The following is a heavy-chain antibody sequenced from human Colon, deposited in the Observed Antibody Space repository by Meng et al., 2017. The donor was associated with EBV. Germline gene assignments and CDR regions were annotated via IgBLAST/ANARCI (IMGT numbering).Heavy chain of an antibody. V-gene: IGHV4-39*07. CDR1: GDSVSDTNHF. CDR3: VRVRGDFDY. J-gene: IGHJ4*02. D-gene: IGHD3-16*01. CDR2: INSNWNT. Sequence: QLEGSGPGLAKPSETLSLTCIGSGDSVSDTNHFWGWVRQAPGKGLEWVGSINSNWNTYSNPSLTSRVTMSLDTSKNQFSLKLSSVTAADTAVYYCVRVRGDFDYWGQGTLVTVSS.